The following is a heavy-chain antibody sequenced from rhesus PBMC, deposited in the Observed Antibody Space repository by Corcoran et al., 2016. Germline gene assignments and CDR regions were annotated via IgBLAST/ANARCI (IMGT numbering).Heavy chain of an antibody. CDR1: GGSISGYYY. CDR2: SYGNMAST. CDR3: ARAGRPYGLDS. Sequence: QVQLQQWGEGLVKPSETLSLTCAVYGGSISGYYYWSWIRQPPGKGLEWIGYSYGNMASTNYNPSLKNRVTFSKDTSKSQFSLKLGSVTAADTAVYYCARAGRPYGLDSWGQGVVVTVSS. V-gene: IGHV4-73*01. J-gene: IGHJ6*01. D-gene: IGHD2-21*01.